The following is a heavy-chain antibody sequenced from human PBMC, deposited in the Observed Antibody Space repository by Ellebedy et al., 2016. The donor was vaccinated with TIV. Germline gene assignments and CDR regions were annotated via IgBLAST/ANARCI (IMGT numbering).Heavy chain of an antibody. V-gene: IGHV3-53*01. D-gene: IGHD3-16*01. CDR1: GFIVSTND. CDR3: VGAYRRGGRGEFAH. CDR2: FYYDGST. Sequence: GGSLRLSXAASGFIVSTNDVSWVRQAPAKGLEWVPVFYYDGSTYYADSVKGRFTVSRDNSKNTVYLQMESLRADDAAVYYCVGAYRRGGRGEFAHWGQGTLVTVSS. J-gene: IGHJ1*01.